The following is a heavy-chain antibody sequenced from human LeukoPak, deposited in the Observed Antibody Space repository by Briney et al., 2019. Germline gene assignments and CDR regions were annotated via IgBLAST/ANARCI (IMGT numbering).Heavy chain of an antibody. J-gene: IGHJ6*03. CDR2: IYYSGST. CDR3: ARVKDPGGYYYYYYMDV. D-gene: IGHD3-16*01. Sequence: SETLSLTCTVSGGSISSYYWSWIRQPPGKGLEWIGYIYYSGSTNYNPSLKSRVTISVDTSKNQFSLKLSSVTAADTAMYYCARVKDPGGYYYYYYMDVWGKGTTVIVSS. CDR1: GGSISSYY. V-gene: IGHV4-59*12.